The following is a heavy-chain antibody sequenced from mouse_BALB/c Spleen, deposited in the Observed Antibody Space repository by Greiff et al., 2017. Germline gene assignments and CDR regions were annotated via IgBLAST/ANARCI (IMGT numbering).Heavy chain of an antibody. Sequence: QVQLQQPGAELVKPGASVKLSCKASGYTFTSYWMHWVKQRPGQGLEWIGEINPSNGRTNYNEKFKSKATLTVDKSSSTAYMQLSSLTSEDSAVYYCAVYYGNYPRYYFDYWGQGTTLTVSS. V-gene: IGHV1S81*02. CDR2: INPSNGRT. CDR3: AVYYGNYPRYYFDY. J-gene: IGHJ2*01. D-gene: IGHD2-1*01. CDR1: GYTFTSYW.